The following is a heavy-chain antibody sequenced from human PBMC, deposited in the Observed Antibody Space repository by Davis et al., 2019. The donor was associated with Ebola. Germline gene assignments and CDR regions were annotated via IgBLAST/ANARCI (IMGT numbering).Heavy chain of an antibody. CDR1: GYTLTDYQ. D-gene: IGHD3-9*01. J-gene: IGHJ6*02. CDR3: ARGRYDILTGYYNHYYYGMDV. V-gene: IGHV1-2*02. Sequence: ASVKVSCKASGYTLTDYQMHWVRQAPGQGLEWMGGINPISGDTNYAEKFQGRVTMTRDTSISTVYMELSRLRSEDTAVYYCARGRYDILTGYYNHYYYGMDVWGQGTTVTVSS. CDR2: INPISGDT.